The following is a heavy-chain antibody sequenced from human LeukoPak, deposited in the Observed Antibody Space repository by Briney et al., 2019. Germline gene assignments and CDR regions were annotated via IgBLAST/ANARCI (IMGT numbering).Heavy chain of an antibody. Sequence: GGSLRLSCAVSGFTFSSYAMNWVRQAPGKGLEWVSAINHSGGSIYYTDSVKGRFTISRDNAKNSLYLQMNGLRVEDTAVYYCARNIYYYDNSVDHWGQGTLVTVSS. CDR2: INHSGGSI. D-gene: IGHD3-22*01. CDR3: ARNIYYYDNSVDH. J-gene: IGHJ4*02. V-gene: IGHV3-48*03. CDR1: GFTFSSYA.